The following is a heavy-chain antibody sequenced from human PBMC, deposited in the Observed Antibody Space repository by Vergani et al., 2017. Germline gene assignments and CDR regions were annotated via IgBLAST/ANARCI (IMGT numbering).Heavy chain of an antibody. Sequence: EVQLVPSGAEVKKPGESLKISCKGSGYSFTSYWIGWVRQMPGKGLEWMGIIYPGDSDTRYSPSFQGQVTISADKSISTAYLQWSSLKASDTAMYYCARGIYGDYKVRYYFDYWGQGTLVTVSS. V-gene: IGHV5-51*01. D-gene: IGHD4-17*01. CDR2: IYPGDSDT. J-gene: IGHJ4*02. CDR1: GYSFTSYW. CDR3: ARGIYGDYKVRYYFDY.